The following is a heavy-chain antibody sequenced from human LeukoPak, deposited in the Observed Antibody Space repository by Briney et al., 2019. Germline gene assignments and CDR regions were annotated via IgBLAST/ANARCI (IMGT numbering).Heavy chain of an antibody. Sequence: GGSLRLSCAASGPTFSTYSMNWVRQAPGKGLEWVSSISSSSSFIYYADSVKGRFTISRDNAKNSLYLQMNSLRVEDTAVYYCARDYYGSETPHWGQGTLVTVSS. D-gene: IGHD3-10*01. CDR3: ARDYYGSETPH. J-gene: IGHJ4*02. V-gene: IGHV3-21*01. CDR1: GPTFSTYS. CDR2: ISSSSSFI.